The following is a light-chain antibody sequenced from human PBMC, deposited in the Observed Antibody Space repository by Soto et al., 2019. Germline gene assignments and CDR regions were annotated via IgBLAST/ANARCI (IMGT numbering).Light chain of an antibody. V-gene: IGKV1-39*01. CDR1: HNISSH. Sequence: DIQMTQSPSSLSAFIGDRVTITCRTRHNISSHLNWYHQKPGKAPNLLIYAASSLQSGVPSGFSGSGSGTDFTLTITSLQPDDFATYYCQQSFSIPYTFGQGTKLQIK. CDR3: QQSFSIPYT. CDR2: AAS. J-gene: IGKJ2*01.